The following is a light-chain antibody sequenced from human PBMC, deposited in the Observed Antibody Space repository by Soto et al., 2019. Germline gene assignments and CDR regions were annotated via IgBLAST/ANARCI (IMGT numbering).Light chain of an antibody. CDR2: DVS. J-gene: IGLJ1*01. CDR3: CSYAGSSYV. CDR1: SSDVGGYNY. Sequence: QSVLTQPRSVCGSPGQSVTISCTGTSSDVGGYNYVSWYQQHPGKAPKLMICDVSKRPSGVPDRFSGSKSGNTASLTISGLQAEDEADYYCCSYAGSSYVFGTGTKVTVL. V-gene: IGLV2-11*01.